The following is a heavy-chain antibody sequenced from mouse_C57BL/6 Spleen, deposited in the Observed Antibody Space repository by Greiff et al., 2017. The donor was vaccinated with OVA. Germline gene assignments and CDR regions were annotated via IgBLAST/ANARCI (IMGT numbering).Heavy chain of an antibody. Sequence: QVQLQQSGAELARPGASVKLSCKASGYTFTSYGISWVKQRTGQGLEWIGEIYPRSGNTYYNEKFKGKATLTADKSSSTAYMELRSLTSEDSAVYFCARGGSSGYENVWFAYWGQGTLVTVSA. CDR2: IYPRSGNT. J-gene: IGHJ3*01. D-gene: IGHD3-2*02. V-gene: IGHV1-81*01. CDR1: GYTFTSYG. CDR3: ARGGSSGYENVWFAY.